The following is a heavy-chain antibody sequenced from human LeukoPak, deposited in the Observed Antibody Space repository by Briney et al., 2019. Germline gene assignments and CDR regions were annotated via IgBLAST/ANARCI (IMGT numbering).Heavy chain of an antibody. CDR3: ASQSGMTYYYYMDV. CDR1: GFTVSSNY. V-gene: IGHV3-53*01. J-gene: IGHJ6*03. CDR2: IYSGGST. Sequence: SGGSPRLSCAASGFTVSSNYMSWVRQAPGKGLEWVSVIYSGGSTYYADSVKGRFTISRDNSKNTLYLQMNSLRAEDTAVYYCASQSGMTYYYYMDVWGKGTTVTVSS.